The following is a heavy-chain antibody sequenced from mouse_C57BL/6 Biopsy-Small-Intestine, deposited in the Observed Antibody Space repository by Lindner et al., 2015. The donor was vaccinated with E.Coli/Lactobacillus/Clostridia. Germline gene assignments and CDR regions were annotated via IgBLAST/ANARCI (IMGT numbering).Heavy chain of an antibody. J-gene: IGHJ2*01. CDR2: INPSTGGA. Sequence: VQLQESGPELVKSGASVKISCKASGYSFTGYYMNWVKQSPEKSLEWIGEINPSTGGATYNQKFGAKVTLTVDRSSSTTYMQFKSLTSDDSAVYYCARREVYYFDYWGQGTTLIVSS. CDR1: GYSFTGYY. V-gene: IGHV1-42*01. CDR3: ARREVYYFDY.